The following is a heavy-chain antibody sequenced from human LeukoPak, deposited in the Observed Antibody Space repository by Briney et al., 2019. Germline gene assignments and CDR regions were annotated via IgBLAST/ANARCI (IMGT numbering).Heavy chain of an antibody. CDR3: AKTYYYDSSGYYGYYYGMDV. V-gene: IGHV3-23*01. J-gene: IGHJ6*02. CDR1: GFTFSSYA. Sequence: GGSLRLSCAASGFTFSSYAMSWVRQAPGKGLEWVSAISGSGGSTYYADSVKGRFTISRDNSKNTLYLQMNSLRAEDTAVYYCAKTYYYDSSGYYGYYYGMDVWGQGTTVTVSS. D-gene: IGHD3-22*01. CDR2: ISGSGGST.